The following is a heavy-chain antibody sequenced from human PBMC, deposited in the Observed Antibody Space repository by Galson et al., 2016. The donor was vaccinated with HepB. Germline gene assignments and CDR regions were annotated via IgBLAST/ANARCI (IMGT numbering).Heavy chain of an antibody. CDR3: AKERLVRRIFDR. D-gene: IGHD1-1*01. CDR2: ISTRRTT. Sequence: SLRLSCAASGFVFSNFGLSWVRQAPGKGLEWVASISTRRTTYYSDSVQGRFTISRDNSNHTLYLQMNGLRAEDTAVYYCAKERLVRRIFDRWGQGTLLTVSS. V-gene: IGHV3-23*01. CDR1: GFVFSNFG. J-gene: IGHJ4*02.